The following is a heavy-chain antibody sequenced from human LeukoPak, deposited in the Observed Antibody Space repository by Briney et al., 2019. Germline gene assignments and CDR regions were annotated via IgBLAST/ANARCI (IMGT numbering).Heavy chain of an antibody. CDR2: ISSSGSTI. Sequence: GGTLRLSCAASGFTLSSYEMNWVRQAPGKGLEWVSYISSSGSTIYYADSVKGRFTISRDNAKNSLYLQMNSLRAEDTAVYYCAELGITMIGGVWGKGTTVTISS. CDR3: AELGITMIGGV. J-gene: IGHJ6*04. CDR1: GFTLSSYE. V-gene: IGHV3-48*03. D-gene: IGHD3-10*02.